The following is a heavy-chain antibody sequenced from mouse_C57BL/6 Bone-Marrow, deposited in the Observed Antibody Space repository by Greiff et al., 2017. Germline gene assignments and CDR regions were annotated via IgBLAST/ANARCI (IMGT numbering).Heavy chain of an antibody. CDR1: GYTFTNYW. J-gene: IGHJ1*03. Sequence: QVQLQQSGAELVRPGTSVKMSCKASGYTFTNYWIGWAKQRPGHGLEWIGDIYPGGGYTNYNEKFKGKDTLTADKSSSTAYMQVSSLTSEDSAIYYCARSSQRYFDVWGTGTAVTVSS. CDR2: IYPGGGYT. CDR3: ARSSQRYFDV. V-gene: IGHV1-63*01. D-gene: IGHD3-2*02.